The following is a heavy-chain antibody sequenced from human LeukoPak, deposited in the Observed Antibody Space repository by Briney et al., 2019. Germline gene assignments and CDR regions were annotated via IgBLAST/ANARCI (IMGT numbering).Heavy chain of an antibody. J-gene: IGHJ4*02. Sequence: GAPVKVSCKASGYTFTGYYMHWVRQAPGQGLEWMGRINPNSGGTNYAQKFQGRVTMTRDTSISTAYMELSSLRSEDTAVYYCARTGSYGSGSYSHYWGQGTLVTVSS. D-gene: IGHD3-10*01. CDR3: ARTGSYGSGSYSHY. V-gene: IGHV1-2*06. CDR1: GYTFTGYY. CDR2: INPNSGGT.